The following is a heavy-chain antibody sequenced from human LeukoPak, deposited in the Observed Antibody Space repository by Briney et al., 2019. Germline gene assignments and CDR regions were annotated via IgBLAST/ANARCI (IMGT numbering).Heavy chain of an antibody. Sequence: AASVTVSCKASGGTFSSYAISWVRQAPGQGLAWMGRIIPIFGTANYAQKFQGRVTITTDESTSTAYLELSSLRSEDTAVYYCARDKSEGELREFNWFDPWGQGTLVTVSS. J-gene: IGHJ5*02. CDR1: GGTFSSYA. D-gene: IGHD1-26*01. CDR2: IIPIFGTA. CDR3: ARDKSEGELREFNWFDP. V-gene: IGHV1-69*05.